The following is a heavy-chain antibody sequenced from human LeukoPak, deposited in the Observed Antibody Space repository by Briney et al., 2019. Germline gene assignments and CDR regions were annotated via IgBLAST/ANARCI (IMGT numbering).Heavy chain of an antibody. CDR3: ARGFNSVCPACFDY. Sequence: SQTLSLTCAISEDSVSSNSAAWNWIRQSPSRGLEWLGRTYYRSKWSSDYAVSVKSRITINPDTSKNQFSLHLNSVTPEDTAVYYCARGFNSVCPACFDYWGQGTLVTVSS. J-gene: IGHJ4*02. CDR1: EDSVSSNSAA. V-gene: IGHV6-1*01. CDR2: TYYRSKWSS. D-gene: IGHD5/OR15-5a*01.